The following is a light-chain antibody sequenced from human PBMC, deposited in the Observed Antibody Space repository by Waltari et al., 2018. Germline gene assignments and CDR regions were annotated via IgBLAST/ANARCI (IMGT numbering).Light chain of an antibody. V-gene: IGLV3-25*03. Sequence: SYELTQPPSVSVSPGQTARITCSADALSKQYAYWYQQKPGQAPVLAMDRDNERPSGVHVRFSGSSSGTTVTLTSSGVQAEDEADYYCQSADSSGTYVVFGGGTKLTVL. CDR3: QSADSSGTYVV. CDR1: ALSKQY. J-gene: IGLJ2*01. CDR2: RDN.